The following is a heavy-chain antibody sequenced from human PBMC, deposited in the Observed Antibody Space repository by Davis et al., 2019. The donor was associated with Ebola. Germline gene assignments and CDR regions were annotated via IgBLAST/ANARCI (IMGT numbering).Heavy chain of an antibody. V-gene: IGHV3-23*01. Sequence: GESLKISCAASGFTFSTYSMNWVRRAPGKGLEWVSAINGFGDTTYYADSVRGRFTISRDNSKNTLYLQVSSLRAEDTALYYCAKWGSFYGDFFDYWGQGTLVTVSS. CDR2: INGFGDTT. CDR3: AKWGSFYGDFFDY. CDR1: GFTFSTYS. J-gene: IGHJ4*02. D-gene: IGHD3-16*01.